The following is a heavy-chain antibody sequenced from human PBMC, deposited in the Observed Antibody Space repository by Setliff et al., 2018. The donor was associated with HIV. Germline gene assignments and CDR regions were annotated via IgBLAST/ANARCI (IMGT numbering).Heavy chain of an antibody. V-gene: IGHV1-46*01. J-gene: IGHJ4*02. Sequence: ASVKVSCKASGYTLTDHYRHWVRQAPGQGLEWMGRINPRDGSTGYAQRFQGRVTMTRDTSRGTVYMELRSLRSEDTVVYCCARAPFTSGHYGADYWGQGTLVTVSS. CDR3: ARAPFTSGHYGADY. CDR1: GYTLTDHY. D-gene: IGHD3-10*01. CDR2: INPRDGST.